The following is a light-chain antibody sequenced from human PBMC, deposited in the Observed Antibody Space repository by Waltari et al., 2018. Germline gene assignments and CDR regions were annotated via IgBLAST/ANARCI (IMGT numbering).Light chain of an antibody. Sequence: QSALTQPASVSGSPGQSITISCTGTSSDVVGYNYVSWYQQHPGKAPKLMIYDVSKRPSGVSNRFSGSKSGNTASLTISGLQAEDEADYYCSSYTSSGTLRVFGGGTKLTVL. CDR3: SSYTSSGTLRV. V-gene: IGLV2-14*03. J-gene: IGLJ2*01. CDR2: DVS. CDR1: SSDVVGYNY.